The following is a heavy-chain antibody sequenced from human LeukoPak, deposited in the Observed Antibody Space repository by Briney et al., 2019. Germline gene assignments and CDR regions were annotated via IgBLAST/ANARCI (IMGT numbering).Heavy chain of an antibody. CDR2: IGTAGDT. D-gene: IGHD5-24*01. CDR3: ARGLRWLPFDY. J-gene: IGHJ4*02. CDR1: GFTFSSYD. V-gene: IGHV3-13*04. Sequence: GGSLRLSCAASGFTFSSYDMHWVRQATGKGLEWVSAIGTAGDTYYPGSVKGRFTISGENAKNSLYLQMNSLRAGDTAVYYCARGLRWLPFDYWGQGTLVTVSS.